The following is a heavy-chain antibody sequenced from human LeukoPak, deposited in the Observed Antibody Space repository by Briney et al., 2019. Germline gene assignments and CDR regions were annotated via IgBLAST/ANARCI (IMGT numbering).Heavy chain of an antibody. J-gene: IGHJ6*04. CDR2: IIPIFGTA. D-gene: IGHD3-9*01. CDR3: ARDSSQTHYDILTGYPTLYYYYGMDV. V-gene: IGHV1-69*06. Sequence: VASVKVSCKASGGTFSSYAISWVRQAPGQGLEWMGGIIPIFGTANYAQKFQGRVTITADKSTSTAYMELSSLRSEDTAVYYCARDSSQTHYDILTGYPTLYYYYGMDVRGKGTTVTVSS. CDR1: GGTFSSYA.